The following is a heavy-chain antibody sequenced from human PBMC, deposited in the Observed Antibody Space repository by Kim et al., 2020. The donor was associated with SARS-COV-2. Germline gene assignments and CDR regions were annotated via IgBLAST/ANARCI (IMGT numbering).Heavy chain of an antibody. D-gene: IGHD1-26*01. Sequence: GGSLRLSCAASGFTFSSYAMHWVRQAPGKGLEWVAVISYDGSNKYYADSVKGRFTISRDNSKNTLYLQMNSLRAEDTAVYYCARGFAGATWDYWGQGTLVTVSS. CDR3: ARGFAGATWDY. CDR2: ISYDGSNK. CDR1: GFTFSSYA. J-gene: IGHJ4*02. V-gene: IGHV3-30*04.